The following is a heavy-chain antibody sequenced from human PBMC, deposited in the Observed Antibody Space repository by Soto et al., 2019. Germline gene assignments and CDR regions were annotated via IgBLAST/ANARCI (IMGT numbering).Heavy chain of an antibody. D-gene: IGHD6-19*01. V-gene: IGHV4-34*01. CDR1: GGSFSGYY. Sequence: QVQLQQWGAGLLKPSETLSLTCAVFGGSFSGYYWSWLRQPPGKGLEWIGEITHSGNTKYNPSCKSRVNVAVDTCKDRFSLKLNSVTAADTAVYYCARLRDSNGWLSFDFWGQGAMVTVSS. J-gene: IGHJ4*02. CDR2: ITHSGNT. CDR3: ARLRDSNGWLSFDF.